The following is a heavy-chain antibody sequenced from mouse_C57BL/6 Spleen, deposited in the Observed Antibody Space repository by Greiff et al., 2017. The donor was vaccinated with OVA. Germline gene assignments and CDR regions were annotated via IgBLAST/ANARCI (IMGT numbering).Heavy chain of an antibody. Sequence: QVQLQQPGAELVRPGSSVKLSCKASGYTFTSYWMHWVKQRPIQGLEWIGNIDPSDSETHYNQKFKDKATLTVDKSSSTAYMQLSSLTSEDSAVYDCARNYGSRDHYYAMDYWGQGTSVTVSS. D-gene: IGHD1-1*01. CDR1: GYTFTSYW. J-gene: IGHJ4*01. CDR3: ARNYGSRDHYYAMDY. V-gene: IGHV1-52*01. CDR2: IDPSDSET.